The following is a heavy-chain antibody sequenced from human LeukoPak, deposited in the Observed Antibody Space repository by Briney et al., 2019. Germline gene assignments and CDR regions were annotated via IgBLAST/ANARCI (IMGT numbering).Heavy chain of an antibody. Sequence: GGSLRLSCAASGFTFDDYAMHWVRQAPGKGLEWVSGISWNSGSIGYADSVKGRFTISRDNAKNSLYLQMNSLRAEDTAVYYCAKESITRPWGQGTLVTVSS. V-gene: IGHV3-9*01. CDR3: AKESITRP. J-gene: IGHJ5*02. CDR2: ISWNSGSI. D-gene: IGHD3-3*01. CDR1: GFTFDDYA.